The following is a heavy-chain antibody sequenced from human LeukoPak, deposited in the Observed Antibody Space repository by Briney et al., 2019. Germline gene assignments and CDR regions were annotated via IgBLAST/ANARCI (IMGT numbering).Heavy chain of an antibody. CDR1: GDSVANNTAA. CDR2: TYYRSKWHN. J-gene: IGHJ4*02. Sequence: SQTLSLTCAISGDSVANNTAAWNWIRQSPSRGLEWLGSTYYRSKWHNNYTVSVTSRITISPDTSENQLSLQLDSETPEYTAVYYCAREASSGVLYWGQGTLVTVSS. CDR3: AREASSGVLY. D-gene: IGHD2-15*01. V-gene: IGHV6-1*01.